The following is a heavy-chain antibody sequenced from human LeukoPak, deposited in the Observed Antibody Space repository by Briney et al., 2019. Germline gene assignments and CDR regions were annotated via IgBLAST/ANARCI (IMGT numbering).Heavy chain of an antibody. V-gene: IGHV3-23*01. Sequence: GGSLRLSCAASGFTFSSYGMSWVRQAPGKGLEWVSAISGSGGSTHYADSVKGRFTISRDNSKNTLYLQMNSLRAEDTAVYYCTRRADYYDSSGYPKYYYYYYMDVWGKGTTVTVSS. D-gene: IGHD3-22*01. J-gene: IGHJ6*03. CDR1: GFTFSSYG. CDR3: TRRADYYDSSGYPKYYYYYYMDV. CDR2: ISGSGGST.